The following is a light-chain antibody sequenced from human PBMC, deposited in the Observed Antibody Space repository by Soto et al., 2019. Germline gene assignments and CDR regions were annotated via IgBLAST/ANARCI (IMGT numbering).Light chain of an antibody. CDR3: SSFTTSHTYI. CDR2: VVS. CDR1: SVDVGAYDF. Sequence: QSALTQPHSVSGSPGQSVTISCTGTSVDVGAYDFVSWYQQHPGKAPKLLIYVVSGRPSGVPDRFSGSKSGNAASLTISGLQAKDEADYYCSSFTTSHTYIFGTGTKVTVL. V-gene: IGLV2-11*01. J-gene: IGLJ1*01.